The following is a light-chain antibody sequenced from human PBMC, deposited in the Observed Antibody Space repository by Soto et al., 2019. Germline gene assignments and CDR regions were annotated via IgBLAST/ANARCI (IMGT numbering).Light chain of an antibody. Sequence: QAVLTQPPSASGTPGQRVTISCSGSSSNIGSNYVYWYQQLPGTAPKLLIFSNNQRPSGVPDRFSGSKSGTSASLAISGLRSEDEADYYCSSYKSISTGVFGGGTKLTVL. J-gene: IGLJ3*02. CDR2: SNN. V-gene: IGLV1-47*02. CDR3: SSYKSISTGV. CDR1: SSNIGSNY.